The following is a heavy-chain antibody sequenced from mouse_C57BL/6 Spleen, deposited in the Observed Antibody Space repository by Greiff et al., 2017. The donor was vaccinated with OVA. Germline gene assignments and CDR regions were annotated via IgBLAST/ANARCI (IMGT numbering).Heavy chain of an antibody. V-gene: IGHV1-15*01. Sequence: LVESGAELVRPGASVTLSCKASGYTFTDYEMHWVKQTPVHGLEWIGAIDPETGGTAYNQKFKGKAILTADKSSSTAYMELRSLTSEDSAVYYCTRGSPSYWGQGTLVTVSA. CDR1: GYTFTDYE. J-gene: IGHJ3*01. CDR2: IDPETGGT. CDR3: TRGSPSY.